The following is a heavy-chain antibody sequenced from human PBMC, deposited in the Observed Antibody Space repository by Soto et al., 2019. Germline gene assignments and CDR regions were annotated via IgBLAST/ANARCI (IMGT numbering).Heavy chain of an antibody. CDR2: ISGGGATT. Sequence: GGSLRLSCAAAGFTFSSYAMTRVRQAPGKGLEWVSAISGGGATTYYADSVKGRFTISRDNSKNSLYLQMNSLRAEDTAVYYCARGKYYYDSSGYYPDAFDIWGQGTMVTVSS. CDR3: ARGKYYYDSSGYYPDAFDI. V-gene: IGHV3-23*01. J-gene: IGHJ3*02. D-gene: IGHD3-22*01. CDR1: GFTFSSYA.